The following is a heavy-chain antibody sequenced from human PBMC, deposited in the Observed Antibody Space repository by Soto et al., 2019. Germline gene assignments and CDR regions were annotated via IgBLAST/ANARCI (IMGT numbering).Heavy chain of an antibody. CDR3: ARSAGSRFLEWLLWPFDY. J-gene: IGHJ4*02. D-gene: IGHD3-3*01. CDR2: IYYSGST. CDR1: GGSVSSSSYY. V-gene: IGHV4-39*01. Sequence: PSETLSLTCTVSGGSVSSSSYYWGWVRQPPGKGLEWIGSIYYSGSTYYNPSLKSRVTISVDTSKNQFSLKLSSVTAADTAVYYCARSAGSRFLEWLLWPFDYWGQGTLVTVSS.